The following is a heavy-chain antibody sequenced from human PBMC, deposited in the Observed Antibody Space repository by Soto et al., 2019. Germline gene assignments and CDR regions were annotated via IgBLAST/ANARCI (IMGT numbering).Heavy chain of an antibody. CDR1: GGSISSSSYY. CDR2: IYYSGST. Sequence: SETLSFTCTVSGGSISSSSYYWGWIRQPPGKGLEWIGSIYYSGSTYYNPSLKSRVTISVDTSKNQFSLKLSSVTAADTAVYYCARSTHGYSYGFYYYYYGMDVWGQGTTVTVSS. V-gene: IGHV4-39*01. J-gene: IGHJ6*02. CDR3: ARSTHGYSYGFYYYYYGMDV. D-gene: IGHD5-18*01.